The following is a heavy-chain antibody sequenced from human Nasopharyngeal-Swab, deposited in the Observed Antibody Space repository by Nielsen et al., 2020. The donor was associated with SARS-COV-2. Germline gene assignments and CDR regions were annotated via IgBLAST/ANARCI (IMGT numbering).Heavy chain of an antibody. CDR1: GGSISSSSYY. V-gene: IGHV4-39*01. J-gene: IGHJ4*02. D-gene: IGHD6-19*01. Sequence: SETLSLTCTVSGGSISSSSYYWGWIRQLPGKGLEWIGSIYYSGSTYYNPSLKSRVTISVDTSKNQFSLKLSSVTAADTAVYYCARRIAVAGTGALDYWGQGTLVTVSS. CDR2: IYYSGST. CDR3: ARRIAVAGTGALDY.